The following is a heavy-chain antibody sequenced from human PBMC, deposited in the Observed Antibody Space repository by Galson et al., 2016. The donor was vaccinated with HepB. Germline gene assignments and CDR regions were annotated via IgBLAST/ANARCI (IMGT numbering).Heavy chain of an antibody. V-gene: IGHV3-48*02. D-gene: IGHD2-21*02. Sequence: SLRLSCAASGFTFSSYGMNWVRQAPGKGLDWVSYISDSSSTIYYADSVTGRFTISRDNAKNSLYLQMTSLRDEDTAVYYCARSGAFCGGDCYPPDGFDIWGRGTMVTVSS. CDR2: ISDSSSTI. CDR1: GFTFSSYG. CDR3: ARSGAFCGGDCYPPDGFDI. J-gene: IGHJ3*02.